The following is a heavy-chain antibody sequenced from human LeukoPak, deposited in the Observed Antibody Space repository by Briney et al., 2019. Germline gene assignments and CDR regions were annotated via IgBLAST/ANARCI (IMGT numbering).Heavy chain of an antibody. CDR1: GYTLTELS. CDR2: FDPEDGET. V-gene: IGHV1-24*01. CDR3: ATPPGDWGSDYYFDY. Sequence: ASVKVSCKVSGYTLTELSMHWVRQAPGKGLGWMGGFDPEDGETIYAQKFQGRVTMTEDTSTDTAYMALSSLRSEDTAVYYCATPPGDWGSDYYFDYWGQGTLVTVSS. J-gene: IGHJ4*02. D-gene: IGHD7-27*01.